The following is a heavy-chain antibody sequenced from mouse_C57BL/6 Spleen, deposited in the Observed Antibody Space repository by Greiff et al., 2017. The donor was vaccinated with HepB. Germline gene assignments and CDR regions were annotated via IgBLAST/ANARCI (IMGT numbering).Heavy chain of an antibody. V-gene: IGHV1-55*01. Sequence: QVQLQQPGAELVKPGASVKMSCKASGYTFTSYWITWVKQRPGQGLEWIGGIYPGSGSTNYNEKFKSKATLTVDTSSSTAYMQLSSLTSEDSAVYYCARSGIYYGSSLYFDYWGQGTTLTVSS. D-gene: IGHD1-1*01. J-gene: IGHJ2*01. CDR1: GYTFTSYW. CDR3: ARSGIYYGSSLYFDY. CDR2: IYPGSGST.